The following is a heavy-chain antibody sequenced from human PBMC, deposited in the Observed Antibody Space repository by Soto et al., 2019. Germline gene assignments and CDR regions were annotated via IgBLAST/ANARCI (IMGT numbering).Heavy chain of an antibody. V-gene: IGHV1-3*01. CDR1: GYTFTSYA. J-gene: IGHJ6*02. CDR3: ARDREAVTAQVYYYGMDV. D-gene: IGHD6-19*01. CDR2: INAGNGNT. Sequence: ASVKVSCKASGYTFTSYAMHWVRQAPGQRLEWMGWINAGNGNTKYSQKFQGRVTITRDTSASTAYMELSSLRSEDTAVYYCARDREAVTAQVYYYGMDVWGQGTTVTVSS.